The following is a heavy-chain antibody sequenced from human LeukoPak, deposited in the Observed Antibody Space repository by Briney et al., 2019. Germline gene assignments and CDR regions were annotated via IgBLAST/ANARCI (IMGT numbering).Heavy chain of an antibody. CDR3: ARLKYYFDY. J-gene: IGHJ4*02. Sequence: PGGTLRLSCAASGFTFSSYGMSWVRQAPGKGLVWVSRINSDGSSTSYADSVKGRFTISRDNAKNTLYLQMNSLRAEDTAVYYCARLKYYFDYWGQGTLVTVSS. CDR1: GFTFSSYG. CDR2: INSDGSST. V-gene: IGHV3-74*01.